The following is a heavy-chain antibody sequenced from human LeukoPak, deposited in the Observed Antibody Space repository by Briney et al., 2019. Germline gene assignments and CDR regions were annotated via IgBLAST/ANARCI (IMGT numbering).Heavy chain of an antibody. CDR1: GYTFTSYD. V-gene: IGHV1-8*01. D-gene: IGHD6-13*01. Sequence: GASVKVSCKASGYTFTSYDINWVRQATGQGLEWMGWMNPNSGNTGYAQKFQGRVTMTRNTSISTAYMELSSLRSEDTAVYYCARGWEFGGIAAAGSAFDIWGQGTMVTVSS. J-gene: IGHJ3*02. CDR2: MNPNSGNT. CDR3: ARGWEFGGIAAAGSAFDI.